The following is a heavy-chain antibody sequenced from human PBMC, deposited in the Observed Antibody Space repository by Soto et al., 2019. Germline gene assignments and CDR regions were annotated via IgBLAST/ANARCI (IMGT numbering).Heavy chain of an antibody. CDR1: GFTFSSYA. CDR2: ISGSGGST. CDR3: ARRGSGSYCDY. Sequence: EVQLLESGGGLVQPGGSLRLSCAASGFTFSSYAMRWVRQAPVKGLEWVSAISGSGGSTYYADSVKGRFTISRDNSKNTLYLQMNSLRAEDTAVYYCARRGSGSYCDYWGQGTLVTGSS. J-gene: IGHJ4*02. V-gene: IGHV3-23*01. D-gene: IGHD1-26*01.